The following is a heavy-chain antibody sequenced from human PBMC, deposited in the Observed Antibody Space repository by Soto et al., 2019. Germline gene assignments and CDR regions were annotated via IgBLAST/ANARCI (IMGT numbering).Heavy chain of an antibody. CDR1: GFTFSSYA. CDR3: AKEGMDSNSWYHFDY. Sequence: GGSLRLSCAASGFTFSSYAMSWVRQAPGKGLEWVSAISGSGGSTYYADSVKGRFTISRDNSKNTLYLQMNSLRVEDPAVYYCAKEGMDSNSWYHFDYWGQGTLVTVSS. J-gene: IGHJ4*02. CDR2: ISGSGGST. D-gene: IGHD6-13*01. V-gene: IGHV3-23*01.